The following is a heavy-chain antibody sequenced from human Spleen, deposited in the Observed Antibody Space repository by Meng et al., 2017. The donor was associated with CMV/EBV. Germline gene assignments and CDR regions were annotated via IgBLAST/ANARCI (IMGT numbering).Heavy chain of an antibody. CDR3: ARAGRLTIFGVVIELRWFDP. Sequence: ASVKVSCKASGYTFTGYYMHWVRQAPGQGLEWMGWISAYNGNTNYAQKLQGRVTMTTDTSTSTAYMELRSLRSDDTAVYYCARAGRLTIFGVVIELRWFDPWGQGTLVTVSS. CDR2: ISAYNGNT. J-gene: IGHJ5*02. V-gene: IGHV1-18*04. D-gene: IGHD3-3*01. CDR1: GYTFTGYY.